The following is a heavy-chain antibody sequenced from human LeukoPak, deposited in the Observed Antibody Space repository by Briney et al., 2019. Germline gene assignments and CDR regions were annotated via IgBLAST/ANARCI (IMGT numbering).Heavy chain of an antibody. J-gene: IGHJ4*02. CDR3: ARDNDFFDY. CDR1: GGSINTYY. Sequence: ASETLSLPRSVSGGSINTYYWSCIRQPAGKGLEWIGRIHSSGSTHYNPSLKSRVTMSLDTSKNQFSLKLTSVTAADTAVYYCARDNDFFDYWGQGTLVTVSS. CDR2: IHSSGST. V-gene: IGHV4-4*07.